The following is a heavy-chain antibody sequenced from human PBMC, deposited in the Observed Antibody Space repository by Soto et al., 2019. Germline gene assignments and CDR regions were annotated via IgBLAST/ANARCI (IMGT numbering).Heavy chain of an antibody. D-gene: IGHD3-10*01. CDR3: AREQFGPPPANWIDT. CDR2: IIPIFGTA. CDR1: GGTLSSYA. Sequence: SVKVACKASGGTLSSYAISWVRQAPGQGLEWMGGIIPIFGTANYAQKCQGRVTMTADEATSTAYMELSSVRSEDTAVYYCAREQFGPPPANWIDTWAQETPVTVSS. J-gene: IGHJ5*02. V-gene: IGHV1-69*13.